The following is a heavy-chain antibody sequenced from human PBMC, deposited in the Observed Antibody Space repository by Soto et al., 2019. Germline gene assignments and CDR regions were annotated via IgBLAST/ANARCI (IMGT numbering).Heavy chain of an antibody. V-gene: IGHV3-73*02. CDR1: GFTFSGSA. CDR2: IRSKANSYAT. CDR3: SRLVGATSSFDY. Sequence: EVQLVESGGGLVQPGGSLKLSCAASGFTFSGSAMHWVRQASGKGLEWVGRIRSKANSYATAYAASVKGRFIISRDDSKNTEYLQMNSLKTEDTAVYYCSRLVGATSSFDYWGQGTLVTVSP. D-gene: IGHD1-26*01. J-gene: IGHJ4*02.